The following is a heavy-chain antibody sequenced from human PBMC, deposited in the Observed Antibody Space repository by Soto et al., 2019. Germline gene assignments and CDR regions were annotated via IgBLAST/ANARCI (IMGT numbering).Heavy chain of an antibody. Sequence: ASVKVSCKASGYTFTGYYMHWVRQAPGQGLEWMGWINPNSGGTNYAQKFQGRVTMTRDTSISTAYMELSRLRSDDTAVYYCARSPPSRFDWLLPFDYWGQGTLVTVSS. CDR3: ARSPPSRFDWLLPFDY. D-gene: IGHD3-9*01. V-gene: IGHV1-2*02. CDR2: INPNSGGT. CDR1: GYTFTGYY. J-gene: IGHJ4*02.